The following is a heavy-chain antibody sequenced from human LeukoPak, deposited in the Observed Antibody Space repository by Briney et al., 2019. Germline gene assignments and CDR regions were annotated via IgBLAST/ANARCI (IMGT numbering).Heavy chain of an antibody. CDR3: AKDSKVAAAGYFFDY. V-gene: IGHV3-30*18. CDR1: GFTFNNYG. D-gene: IGHD6-13*01. CDR2: IATDGRDK. Sequence: GGSLRLSCAASGFTFNNYGMHRVRQAPGKGLEWVAVIATDGRDKKYADSVKGRFTISRDNSKNTLYLGMNSLRPEDTAVYHCAKDSKVAAAGYFFDYWGQGTLVTVSS. J-gene: IGHJ4*02.